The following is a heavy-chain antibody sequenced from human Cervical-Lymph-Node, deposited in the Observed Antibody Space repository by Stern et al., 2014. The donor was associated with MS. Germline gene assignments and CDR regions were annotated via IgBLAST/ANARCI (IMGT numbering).Heavy chain of an antibody. CDR2: ISAYNGNT. D-gene: IGHD3-10*01. Sequence: QLVQSGAEVKKPGASVKVSCKASGYTFTSYGISWVRQAPGQGLEWMGGISAYNGNTNYAQKLQGRVTMTPDTSPSTAYMELRSLRSDDTAVYYCARVHGSGSRRNWFAPWGQGTLVTVSS. CDR3: ARVHGSGSRRNWFAP. CDR1: GYTFTSYG. J-gene: IGHJ5*02. V-gene: IGHV1-18*01.